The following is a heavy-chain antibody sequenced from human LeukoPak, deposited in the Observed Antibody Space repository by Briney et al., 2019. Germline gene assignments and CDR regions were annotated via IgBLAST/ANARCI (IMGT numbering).Heavy chain of an antibody. CDR3: ARRLGYSSGYYYDY. D-gene: IGHD3-22*01. J-gene: IGHJ4*02. V-gene: IGHV4-39*01. Sequence: SETLSLTCTVSGGSTSSSSYYWGWIRQPPGKGLECIGNIYYSGSTYYNPSLQSRVTISVDTSKNQFSLKLSSVTAADTAVYYCARRLGYSSGYYYDYWGQGTLVTVSS. CDR2: IYYSGST. CDR1: GGSTSSSSYY.